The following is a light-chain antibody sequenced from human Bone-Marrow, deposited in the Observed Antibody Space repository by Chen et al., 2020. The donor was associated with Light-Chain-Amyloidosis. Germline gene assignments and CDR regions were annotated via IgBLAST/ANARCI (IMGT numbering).Light chain of an antibody. J-gene: IGLJ3*02. Sequence: QTVVTQEPSLSVSPGGPVTLSCGVSSGSVSTNYYPAWYQQTPGQAPRTLIYSTNTRSSGVPDRFSGSILGNKAALTITGAQADDESDYYCVLYVGSGIWVFGGGTKLTVL. CDR2: STN. V-gene: IGLV8-61*01. CDR3: VLYVGSGIWV. CDR1: SGSVSTNYY.